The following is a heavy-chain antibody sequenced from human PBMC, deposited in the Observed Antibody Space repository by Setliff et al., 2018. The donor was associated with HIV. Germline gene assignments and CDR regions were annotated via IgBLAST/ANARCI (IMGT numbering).Heavy chain of an antibody. J-gene: IGHJ4*01. CDR2: LFYNGAT. CDR1: GGSISSDSYY. CDR3: ARHFRYPGIAVAGIDY. D-gene: IGHD6-19*01. V-gene: IGHV4-39*01. Sequence: LSLTCTGAGGSISSDSYYWGWIRQHPGKGLESIGTLFYNGATYYSPSLKGRVIISVDTSKNQFSLRLTSVTAADTAVYYCARHFRYPGIAVAGIDYWGQGTLVTVSS.